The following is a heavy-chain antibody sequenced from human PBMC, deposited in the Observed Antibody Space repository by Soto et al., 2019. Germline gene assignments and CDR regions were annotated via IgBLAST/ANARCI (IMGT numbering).Heavy chain of an antibody. J-gene: IGHJ6*02. CDR2: ISVSGGST. Sequence: GGSLRLSCAASGFTFNIYAMSWVRQAPGKGLEWVSTISVSGGSTYYADSVQGRFTISRDNSKNTLYLQMNSLRAEDTAVYYCAIKCSSTTCYSYGMDVWGQGTTVTVSS. CDR3: AIKCSSTTCYSYGMDV. V-gene: IGHV3-23*01. CDR1: GFTFNIYA. D-gene: IGHD2-2*01.